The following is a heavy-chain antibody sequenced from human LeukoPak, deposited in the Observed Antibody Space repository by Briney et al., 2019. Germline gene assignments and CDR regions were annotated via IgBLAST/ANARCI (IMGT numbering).Heavy chain of an antibody. D-gene: IGHD6-19*01. CDR1: GFTFSSYA. V-gene: IGHV3-23*01. J-gene: IGHJ3*02. CDR2: ISGSGGST. Sequence: GGSLRLSCAASGFTFSSYAMSWVRQAPGKGLEWVSAISGSGGSTYYADSVKGRFTISRDNSKNTLYLQMNSLRAEDTAVYYCARSSPLAIAVAGAFDIWGQGTMVTVSS. CDR3: ARSSPLAIAVAGAFDI.